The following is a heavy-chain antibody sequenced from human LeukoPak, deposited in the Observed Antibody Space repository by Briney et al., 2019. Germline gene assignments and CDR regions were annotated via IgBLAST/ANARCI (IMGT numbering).Heavy chain of an antibody. D-gene: IGHD3-16*01. CDR2: IYYSGST. CDR3: ASMEESSGYCDY. Sequence: SETLSLTCTVSGGSISSYYWSWIRQPPGKGLEWIGYIYYSGSTNYNPSLKSRVTISVDTSKNQFSLKLSSVTAADTAVYYCASMEESSGYCDYWGQGTLVTVSS. CDR1: GGSISSYY. J-gene: IGHJ4*02. V-gene: IGHV4-59*01.